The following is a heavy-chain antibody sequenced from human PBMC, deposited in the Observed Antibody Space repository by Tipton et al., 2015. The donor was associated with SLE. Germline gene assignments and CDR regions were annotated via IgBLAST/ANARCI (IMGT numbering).Heavy chain of an antibody. V-gene: IGHV3-30*04. CDR2: IAYYGEKK. J-gene: IGHJ5*02. Sequence: SLRLSCVASGFVFSSYPIHWVSHAPGEGLEWVAAIAYYGEKKSYADSVKGRFTISRDNYKNTMYLQMNSLRSEDTAVYYCARVPGSYYGSGSYSNWFDPWCQGTLVTVSS. CDR1: GFVFSSYP. CDR3: ARVPGSYYGSGSYSNWFDP. D-gene: IGHD3-10*01.